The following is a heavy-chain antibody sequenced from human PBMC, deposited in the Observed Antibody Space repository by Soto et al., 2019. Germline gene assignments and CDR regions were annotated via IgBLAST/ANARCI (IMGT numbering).Heavy chain of an antibody. CDR3: ARGDSTDCSNGVCSFFYNHDMDV. CDR1: GSTFSSFA. D-gene: IGHD2-8*01. Sequence: QVQLVQSGAEVAKRGSSVKVSCKTSGSTFSSFAISWVRQAPGQGLEWMGGIIPIFATPTYAQRFQGRVTITADVSTRTVYMELSSLRSDDTAVYYCARGDSTDCSNGVCSFFYNHDMDVWGQVTTVTVSS. J-gene: IGHJ6*02. V-gene: IGHV1-69*01. CDR2: IIPIFATP.